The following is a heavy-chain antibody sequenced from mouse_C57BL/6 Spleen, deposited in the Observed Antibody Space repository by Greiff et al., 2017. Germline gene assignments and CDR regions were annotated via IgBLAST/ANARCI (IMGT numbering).Heavy chain of an antibody. V-gene: IGHV1-59*01. D-gene: IGHD3-1*01. Sequence: QVQLQQPGAELVRPGTSVKLSCKASGYTFTSYWMHWVKQRPGQGLEWIGVIDPSDSYTNYNQKFKGKATLTVDTSSSTAYMQLSSLTSEDSAVYYCARWGLTMDYWGQGTSVTVSS. CDR2: IDPSDSYT. CDR1: GYTFTSYW. J-gene: IGHJ4*01. CDR3: ARWGLTMDY.